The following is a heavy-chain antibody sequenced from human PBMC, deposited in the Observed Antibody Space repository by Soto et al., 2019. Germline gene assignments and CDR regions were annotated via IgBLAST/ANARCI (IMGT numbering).Heavy chain of an antibody. CDR3: ARWCSGGSCYRDDAFDI. D-gene: IGHD2-15*01. CDR1: GYSFTSYG. V-gene: IGHV1-18*01. CDR2: ISVYKANT. J-gene: IGHJ3*02. Sequence: GASVKVSCKASGYSFTSYGISWVRQAPGQGPEWMGWISVYKANTHYAQSLQGRVTMTTDTSTSTAYMELRSLRSDDTAVYYCARWCSGGSCYRDDAFDIWGQGTMVTVSS.